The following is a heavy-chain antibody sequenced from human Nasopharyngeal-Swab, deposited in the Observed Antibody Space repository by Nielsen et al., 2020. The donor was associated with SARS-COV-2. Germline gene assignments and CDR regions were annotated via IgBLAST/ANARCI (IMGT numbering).Heavy chain of an antibody. D-gene: IGHD5-12*01. J-gene: IGHJ4*02. CDR3: ARDQRRGYSGYDHTYFDY. V-gene: IGHV1-69*01. Sequence: LRQPPGRGLEGMGGIIPIFGTANYAQKFQGRVTITADDSTSTAYMELSSLSSEDTAVYYCARDQRRGYSGYDHTYFDYWGQGTLVTVSS. CDR2: IIPIFGTA.